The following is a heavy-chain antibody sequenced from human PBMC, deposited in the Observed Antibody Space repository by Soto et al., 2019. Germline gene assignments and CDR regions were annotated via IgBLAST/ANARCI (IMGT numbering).Heavy chain of an antibody. CDR3: ARDRPAAAVDV. D-gene: IGHD6-13*01. CDR1: GFTFSSYG. V-gene: IGHV3-33*01. J-gene: IGHJ6*02. CDR2: IWYDGSNK. Sequence: GGSLRLSCAASGFTFSSYGMHWVRQAPGKGLEWVAVIWYDGSNKYYADSVKGRFTISRDNSKNTLYLQMNSLRAEDTAVYYCARDRPAAAVDVWGQGTTVTVSS.